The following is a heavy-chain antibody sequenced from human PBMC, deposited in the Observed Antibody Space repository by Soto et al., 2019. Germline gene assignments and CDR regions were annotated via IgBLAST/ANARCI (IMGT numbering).Heavy chain of an antibody. D-gene: IGHD2-15*01. CDR1: GFTFSSYA. Sequence: GGSLRLSCAASGFTFSSYAMSWVRQAPGKGLEWVSAISGSGGSTYYADSVKGRFTISRGNSKNTLYLQMNSLRAEDTAVYYCARGDCSGGSCLFDPWGQGTLVTVSS. J-gene: IGHJ5*02. V-gene: IGHV3-23*01. CDR2: ISGSGGST. CDR3: ARGDCSGGSCLFDP.